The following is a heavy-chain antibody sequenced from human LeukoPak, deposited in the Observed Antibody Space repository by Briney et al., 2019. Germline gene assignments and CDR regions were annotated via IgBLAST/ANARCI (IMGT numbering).Heavy chain of an antibody. V-gene: IGHV3-30*02. CDR1: RFTFGSFD. J-gene: IGHJ4*02. CDR3: AKGDSFDY. CDR2: IRFDGSNK. Sequence: PGGSLRLSCAASRFTFGSFDMHWVRQAPGKGLEWVTFIRFDGSNKYYADSVKGRFTISRDNSKNTLYLQMNSLRAEDTAVYYCAKGDSFDYWGQGTLVTVSS.